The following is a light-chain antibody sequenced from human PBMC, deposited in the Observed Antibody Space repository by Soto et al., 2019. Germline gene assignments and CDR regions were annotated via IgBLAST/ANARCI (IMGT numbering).Light chain of an antibody. V-gene: IGKV3-11*01. CDR2: ESS. CDR1: QNVANY. CDR3: QQYNSWPLT. J-gene: IGKJ4*01. Sequence: EIVLTQSPATLSLSPGERATLSCRASQNVANYLDWYQQKPGQAPRLLIYESSNRATGIAARFSGGGSGKDFTLTISSLQSEDFPVSYCQQYNSWPLTLG.